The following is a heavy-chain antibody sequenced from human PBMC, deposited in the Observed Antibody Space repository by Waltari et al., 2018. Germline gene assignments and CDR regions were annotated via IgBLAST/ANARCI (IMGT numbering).Heavy chain of an antibody. J-gene: IGHJ4*02. Sequence: VQLQESGPGLVKPSETLSPTCTVSGGSIRRYYWSWIRQPPGKGLEWIGYIYYSGSTNYNPDLKSRVTISVDTSKNQFSLKLSSVTAADTAVYYCARVSRDGYKNFDYWGQGTLVTVSS. CDR1: GGSIRRYY. D-gene: IGHD5-12*01. CDR2: IYYSGST. CDR3: ARVSRDGYKNFDY. V-gene: IGHV4-59*01.